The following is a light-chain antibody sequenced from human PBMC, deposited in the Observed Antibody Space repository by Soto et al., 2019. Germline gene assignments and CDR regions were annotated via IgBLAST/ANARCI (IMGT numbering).Light chain of an antibody. CDR3: QQYENYWT. J-gene: IGKJ1*01. CDR2: DAS. CDR1: QTISSW. V-gene: IGKV1-5*01. Sequence: DIQMTQSPSTLSGSVGDRVTITCPASQTISSWLAWYQQKPGKAPKLLIYDASNLESGVPSRFSGSGSGTEFTLTISNLQPDDFATYYCQQYENYWTFGQGTKVDIK.